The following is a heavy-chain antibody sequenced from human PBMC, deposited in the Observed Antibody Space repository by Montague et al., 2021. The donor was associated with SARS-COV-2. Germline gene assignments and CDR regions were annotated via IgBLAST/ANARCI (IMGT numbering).Heavy chain of an antibody. CDR2: IYYSGTT. Sequence: SETLSLTCSVSSGSIISSGYYWGWIRQPPGKELEWVGNIYYSGTTYYXXXLQSRGTISVDTSKNHLSLRLSSVTAADTAVYFCARGMIRGVTTPFDYWGREARSPSPQ. J-gene: IGHJ4*02. CDR1: SGSIISSGYY. V-gene: IGHV4-39*02. CDR3: ARGMIRGVTTPFDY. D-gene: IGHD3-10*01.